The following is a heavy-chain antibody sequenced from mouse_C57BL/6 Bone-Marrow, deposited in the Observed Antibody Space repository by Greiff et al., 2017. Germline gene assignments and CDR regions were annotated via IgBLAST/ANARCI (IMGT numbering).Heavy chain of an antibody. D-gene: IGHD2-3*01. J-gene: IGHJ3*01. Sequence: QVQLQQSGAELVRPGASVKLSCKASGYTFTDYYINWVKQRPGQGLEWIARIYPGSGNTYYNEKFKGKATLTAEKSSSTAYMQLSSLTSEDSAVYFCARGDDPSYWGQGTLVTVSA. V-gene: IGHV1-76*01. CDR3: ARGDDPSY. CDR2: IYPGSGNT. CDR1: GYTFTDYY.